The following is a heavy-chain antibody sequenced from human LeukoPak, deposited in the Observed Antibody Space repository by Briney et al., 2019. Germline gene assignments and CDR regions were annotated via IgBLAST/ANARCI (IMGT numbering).Heavy chain of an antibody. J-gene: IGHJ5*02. Sequence: GRSLRLSCAASGFTFSSYAMHWVRQAPGKGLEWVAVISYDGSNKYYADSVKGRFTISRDNSKNTLYLQMNSLRAEDTAVYYCARVYCSSTSCSLDPWGQGTLVTVSS. CDR2: ISYDGSNK. CDR3: ARVYCSSTSCSLDP. CDR1: GFTFSSYA. D-gene: IGHD2-2*01. V-gene: IGHV3-30-3*01.